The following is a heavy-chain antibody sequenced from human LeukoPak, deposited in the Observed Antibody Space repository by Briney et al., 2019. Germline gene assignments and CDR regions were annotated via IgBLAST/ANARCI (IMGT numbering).Heavy chain of an antibody. CDR3: ARDFYCSSTSRYGNDAFDI. D-gene: IGHD2-2*01. V-gene: IGHV3-21*01. J-gene: IGHJ3*02. CDR1: GFTFSSYS. CDR2: ISSSSSYI. Sequence: PGGSLRLSCAASGFTFSSYSMNWVRQAPGKGLEWVSSISSSSSYIYYADSVKGRFTISRDNAKNSLYLQMNSLRAEDTAVYYCARDFYCSSTSRYGNDAFDIWGQATMVTVSS.